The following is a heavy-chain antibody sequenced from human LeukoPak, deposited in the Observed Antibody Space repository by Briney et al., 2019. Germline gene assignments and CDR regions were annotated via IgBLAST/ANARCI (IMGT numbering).Heavy chain of an antibody. D-gene: IGHD6-19*01. CDR1: GFTFTTYA. CDR3: ARDGSSGSDS. Sequence: PGGSLRLSCAASGFTFTTYAMSWVRQAPGKGLEWVSIIYSGGSTYYADSVKGRFTISRDNSKNTLFLQMNSLRAEDTAVYYCARDGSSGSDSWGQGTLVTVSS. J-gene: IGHJ4*02. CDR2: IYSGGST. V-gene: IGHV3-53*01.